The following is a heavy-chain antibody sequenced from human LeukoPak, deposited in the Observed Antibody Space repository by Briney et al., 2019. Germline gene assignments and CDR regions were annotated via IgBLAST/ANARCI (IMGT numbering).Heavy chain of an antibody. CDR1: AGAITRTSYF. J-gene: IGHJ5*02. Sequence: SETLSLTCTVSAGAITRTSYFWGWIRQSPGKGLEWIGSIYYSGTTYYNPSLKSRVTISVDTSKNQFSLHLNSVTAADTAVYYCAREGESSSSGGFDPWGQGTLVTVSS. CDR3: AREGESSSSGGFDP. CDR2: IYYSGTT. D-gene: IGHD6-6*01. V-gene: IGHV4-39*02.